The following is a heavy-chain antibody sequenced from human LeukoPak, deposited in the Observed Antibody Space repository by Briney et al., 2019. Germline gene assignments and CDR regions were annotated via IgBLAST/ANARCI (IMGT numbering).Heavy chain of an antibody. CDR2: IKQDGSEK. V-gene: IGHV3-7*01. J-gene: IGHJ4*02. Sequence: GPSLRLSCAASGFTFINYWLTSVRHAAGQGLEGVANIKQDGSEKHYVDSVKGRFTISRGNAKNSLYLQMNSLRAEDTAVYYCARDRQIAYWGQGTLVTVSS. CDR1: GFTFINYW. CDR3: ARDRQIAY.